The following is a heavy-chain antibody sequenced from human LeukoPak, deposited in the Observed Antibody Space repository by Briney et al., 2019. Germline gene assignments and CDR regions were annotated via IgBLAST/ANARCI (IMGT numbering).Heavy chain of an antibody. CDR2: ISPDGSRT. CDR1: GFTFSRYW. CDR3: ARGRSGWYPEYFHH. V-gene: IGHV3-74*01. Sequence: GGSLRLSCAASGFTFSRYWMHWVRQAPGKGLVWVSRISPDGSRTTYADSVKGRFTISRDNAKNTLYLQMNSLRAEDTAVYYCARGRSGWYPEYFHHWGQGTLVTVSS. J-gene: IGHJ1*01. D-gene: IGHD6-19*01.